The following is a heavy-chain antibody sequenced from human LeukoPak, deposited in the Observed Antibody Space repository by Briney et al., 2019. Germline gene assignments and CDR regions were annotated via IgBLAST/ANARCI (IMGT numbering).Heavy chain of an antibody. J-gene: IGHJ5*02. CDR3: ARDPYYGSGSNWFDP. D-gene: IGHD3-10*01. V-gene: IGHV4-61*02. CDR2: IYTSGST. Sequence: SETLSLTCTVSGGSISSGSYYWSWIRQPAGQGLEWIGRIYTSGSTNYNPSLKSRVTISVDTSKNQFSLKLSSVTAADTAVYYCARDPYYGSGSNWFDPWGQGTLVTVSS. CDR1: GGSISSGSYY.